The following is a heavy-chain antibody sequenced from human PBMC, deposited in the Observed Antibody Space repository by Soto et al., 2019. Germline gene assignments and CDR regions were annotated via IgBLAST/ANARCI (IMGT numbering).Heavy chain of an antibody. D-gene: IGHD1-7*01. CDR2: IRSKANSYAT. V-gene: IGHV3-73*01. CDR1: GFTFSGSA. J-gene: IGHJ6*02. Sequence: GGSLRLSCAASGFTFSGSAMHWVRQASGKGLEWVGRIRSKANSYATAYAASVKGRFTISRDDSKNTAYLQMNSLKTEDTAVYYCTRPRYRTGNTGVYYSGMDVWGQGT. CDR3: TRPRYRTGNTGVYYSGMDV.